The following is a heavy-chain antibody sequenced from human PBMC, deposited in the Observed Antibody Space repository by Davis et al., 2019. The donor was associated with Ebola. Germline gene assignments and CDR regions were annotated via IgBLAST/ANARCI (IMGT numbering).Heavy chain of an antibody. V-gene: IGHV5-51*01. CDR3: ARQGWIAARPGGRHWFDP. Sequence: GESLKISCKGSGYSFTSYWIGWVRQMPGKALEWMGIIYPGDSDTRYSPSFQGQVTISADKSISTAYLQWSSLKASDTAMYYCARQGWIAARPGGRHWFDPWGQGTLVTVSS. CDR1: GYSFTSYW. D-gene: IGHD6-6*01. CDR2: IYPGDSDT. J-gene: IGHJ5*02.